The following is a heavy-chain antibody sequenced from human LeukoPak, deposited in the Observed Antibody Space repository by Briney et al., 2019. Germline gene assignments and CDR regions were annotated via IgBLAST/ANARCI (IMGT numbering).Heavy chain of an antibody. J-gene: IGHJ6*02. CDR2: INPNSGGT. CDR1: GYTFTGYY. V-gene: IGHV1-2*02. Sequence: ASVKVSCKASGYTFTGYYMHWVRQAPGQGLEWMGWINPNSGGTNYAQKFQGRVTMTRDTSISTAYMELSRLRSDDTAVYYCARVIYYYYYGMDVWGQGNTVTVSS. CDR3: ARVIYYYYYGMDV.